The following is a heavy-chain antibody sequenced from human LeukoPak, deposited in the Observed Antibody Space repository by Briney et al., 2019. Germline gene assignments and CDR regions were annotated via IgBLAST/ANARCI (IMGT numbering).Heavy chain of an antibody. J-gene: IGHJ6*03. Sequence: GASVKVSCKASGYTFTSYGISWVRQAPGQGLEWMGWISAYNGNTNYAQKYQGRVTMTRDTSISTAYMELSRLRSDDTAVYYCARDSERYCSSTSCYYMDVWGKGTTVAVSS. V-gene: IGHV1-18*01. CDR1: GYTFTSYG. D-gene: IGHD2-2*01. CDR3: ARDSERYCSSTSCYYMDV. CDR2: ISAYNGNT.